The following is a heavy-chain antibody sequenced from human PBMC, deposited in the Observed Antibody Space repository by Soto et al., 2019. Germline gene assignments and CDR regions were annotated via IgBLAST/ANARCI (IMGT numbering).Heavy chain of an antibody. CDR3: AKDSGPLYGSELDY. CDR1: GFTFSNYA. CDR2: ISASGGST. Sequence: GESLKISCAASGFTFSNYAMSWVRQAPGKGLEWVSGISASGGSTYHADSVKGRFTISRDNSKDTLYLQMNSLGAEDTAVYYCAKDSGPLYGSELDYWGQGNLVTVSS. D-gene: IGHD3-10*01. J-gene: IGHJ4*02. V-gene: IGHV3-23*01.